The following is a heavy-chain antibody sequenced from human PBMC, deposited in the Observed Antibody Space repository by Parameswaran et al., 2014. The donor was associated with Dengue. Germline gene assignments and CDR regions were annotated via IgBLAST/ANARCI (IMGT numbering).Heavy chain of an antibody. Sequence: SNARWIRQPPGKGLEWVSAISGSGGSTYYADSVKGRFTISRDNSKNTLYLQMNSLRAEDTAVYYCAKDRVLGSKTLPDYWGQGTLVTVSS. D-gene: IGHD2-8*02. V-gene: IGHV3-23*01. J-gene: IGHJ4*02. CDR3: AKDRVLGSKTLPDY. CDR1: SNA. CDR2: ISGSGGST.